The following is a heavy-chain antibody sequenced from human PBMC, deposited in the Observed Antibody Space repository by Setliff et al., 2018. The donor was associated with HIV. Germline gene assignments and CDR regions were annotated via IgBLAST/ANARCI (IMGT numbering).Heavy chain of an antibody. CDR1: GFTFSRHW. CDR2: INQDGSQI. CDR3: ARDSGDYYDSSGSFDY. J-gene: IGHJ4*02. Sequence: LRLSCAASGFTFSRHWMSWVRQAPGKGLEWVANINQDGSQIYYVGSVKGRFAISRDNSKNSLYLQMNSLRAEDTAVYFCARDSGDYYDSSGSFDYWGQGTLVTVSS. D-gene: IGHD3-22*01. V-gene: IGHV3-7*01.